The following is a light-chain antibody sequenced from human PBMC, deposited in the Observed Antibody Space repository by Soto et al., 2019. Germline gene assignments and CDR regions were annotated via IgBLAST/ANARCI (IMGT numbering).Light chain of an antibody. J-gene: IGLJ1*01. V-gene: IGLV2-14*03. CDR2: DVS. Sequence: QSVLTQPASVSGSPGQSITISCTGTSSDVGGYDYVSWYQQHPGKAPKLMIYDVSNRPSGVSSRFSGSKSGNTASLTISGLQAEDEADYYCNSYTSSSTYVLGTGTKLTVL. CDR1: SSDVGGYDY. CDR3: NSYTSSSTYV.